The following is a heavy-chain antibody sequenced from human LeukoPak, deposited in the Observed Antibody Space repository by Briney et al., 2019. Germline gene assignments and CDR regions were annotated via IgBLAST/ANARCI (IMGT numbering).Heavy chain of an antibody. CDR2: ISACNGNT. CDR3: ARERSSRYYYYYGMDV. D-gene: IGHD6-13*01. CDR1: GYTFTSYG. J-gene: IGHJ6*02. Sequence: RASVKVSCKASGYTFTSYGISWVRQAPGQGLEWMGWISACNGNTNYAQKLQGRVTMTTDTSTSTAYMELRSLRSDDTAVYYCARERSSRYYYYYGMDVWGQGTTVTVSS. V-gene: IGHV1-18*01.